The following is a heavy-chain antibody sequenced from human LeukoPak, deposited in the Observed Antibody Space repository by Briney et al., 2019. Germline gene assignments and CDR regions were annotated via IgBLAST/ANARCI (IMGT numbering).Heavy chain of an antibody. D-gene: IGHD5-12*01. V-gene: IGHV3-33*01. Sequence: VRSLRLSCAASGFTFSSYGMHWVRQAPGKGLEWVAVIWDDGFTKHYADSVKGRFTISGDNSKNTLYLQMNSLRADDTAVYYCARGKASGGYSGYGLDAFDIWGQGTMVTVSS. CDR1: GFTFSSYG. CDR2: IWDDGFTK. J-gene: IGHJ3*02. CDR3: ARGKASGGYSGYGLDAFDI.